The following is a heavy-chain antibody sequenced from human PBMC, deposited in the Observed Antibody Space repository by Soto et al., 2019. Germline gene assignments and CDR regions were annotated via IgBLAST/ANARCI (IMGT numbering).Heavy chain of an antibody. J-gene: IGHJ3*02. Sequence: QNTLKESGPTLVKPTQTLTLTCTFSGFSLSTSGVGVGWIRQPPGKALEWLALIYWDDDKRYSPSLKSRLTITKDTSKNQVVLTMTNMDPVDTATYYCAHRGWELLLGAFDIWGQGTMVTVSS. CDR2: IYWDDDK. D-gene: IGHD1-26*01. V-gene: IGHV2-5*02. CDR1: GFSLSTSGVG. CDR3: AHRGWELLLGAFDI.